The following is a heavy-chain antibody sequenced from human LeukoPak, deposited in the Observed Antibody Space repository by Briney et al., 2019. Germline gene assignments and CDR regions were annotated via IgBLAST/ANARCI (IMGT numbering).Heavy chain of an antibody. V-gene: IGHV4-39*01. Sequence: SETLSLTCTVSGGSISSSSYYWGWIRQPPGKGLEWIGSIYYSGSTCYNPSLKSRVTISVDTSKNQFSLKLSSVTAADTAVYYCARGILHYGGNSRTYYFDYWGQGTLVTVSS. CDR3: ARGILHYGGNSRTYYFDY. CDR2: IYYSGST. D-gene: IGHD4-23*01. CDR1: GGSISSSSYY. J-gene: IGHJ4*02.